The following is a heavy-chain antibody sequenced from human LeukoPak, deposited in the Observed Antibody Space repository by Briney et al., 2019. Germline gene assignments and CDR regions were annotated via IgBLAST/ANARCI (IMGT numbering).Heavy chain of an antibody. Sequence: GGSLRLSCAASGFTVSSNYMSWVRQAPGKGLEWVSVIYSGGSTYYADSVKGRFTISRDNSKNTLYLQMNSLRAEDTAVYYCAATSSSWYQKDAFDIWGQGTMVTVSS. CDR2: IYSGGST. V-gene: IGHV3-53*01. CDR3: AATSSSWYQKDAFDI. D-gene: IGHD6-13*01. CDR1: GFTVSSNY. J-gene: IGHJ3*02.